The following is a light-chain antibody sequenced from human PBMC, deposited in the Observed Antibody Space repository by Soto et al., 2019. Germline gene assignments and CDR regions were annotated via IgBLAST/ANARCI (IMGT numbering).Light chain of an antibody. V-gene: IGKV1-12*01. CDR3: QQANSFPQ. Sequence: DIQMTQSPSSVSASVGDRVTITCRASQGINSWLAWYQQKPGKAPKLLIYAASNLQSGVPSRFSGSGSGTDFTLTISSLQPEDFATYYCQQANSFPQFGQGTRLEIK. CDR1: QGINSW. J-gene: IGKJ5*01. CDR2: AAS.